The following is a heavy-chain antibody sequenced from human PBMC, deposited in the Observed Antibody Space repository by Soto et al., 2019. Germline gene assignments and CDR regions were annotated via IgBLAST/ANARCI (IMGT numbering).Heavy chain of an antibody. CDR3: ARDELGGAYDFWH. J-gene: IGHJ4*02. CDR2: ISSAGGT. Sequence: EVQLVESGGGLVQPGGSLRLSCAASGITVTNCFMTWVRQAPGKGLEWVSVISSAGGTYYADSVKGRFTFSRDNYRNTLYLQMNTLRAEDTAVYYCARDELGGAYDFWHGGQGTLVTVSS. D-gene: IGHD3-3*01. CDR1: GITVTNCF. V-gene: IGHV3-66*01.